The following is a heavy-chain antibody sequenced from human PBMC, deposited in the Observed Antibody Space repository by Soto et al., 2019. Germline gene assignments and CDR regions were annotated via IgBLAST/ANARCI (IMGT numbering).Heavy chain of an antibody. Sequence: SETLALTCTVSGGSIGSGGYYWSWIRQHPGKGLEWIGYIYYSGSTYYNPSLKSRVTISVDTSKNQFSLKLSSVTAADTAVYYCARVTIRITIFWGFDPWGQGTLVTVS. J-gene: IGHJ5*02. CDR1: GGSIGSGGYY. CDR2: IYYSGST. D-gene: IGHD3-9*01. V-gene: IGHV4-31*03. CDR3: ARVTIRITIFWGFDP.